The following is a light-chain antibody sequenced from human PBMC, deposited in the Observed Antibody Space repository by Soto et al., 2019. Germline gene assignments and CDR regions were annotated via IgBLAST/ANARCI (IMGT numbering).Light chain of an antibody. V-gene: IGKV2D-29*01. Sequence: DIVMTQTPLSLSVTPGQPASISCQSSQSLLHTDGKTYLSWYLQRPGQPLQLLIYEVSNRFSGVPDRFNGSGSGTDFTLKISRVEAEDVGVYYCQQYSTSPWTFGQGTKVEIK. CDR2: EVS. J-gene: IGKJ1*01. CDR3: QQYSTSPWT. CDR1: QSLLHTDGKTY.